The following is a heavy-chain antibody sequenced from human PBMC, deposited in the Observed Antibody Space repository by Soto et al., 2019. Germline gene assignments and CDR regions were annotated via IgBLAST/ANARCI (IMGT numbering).Heavy chain of an antibody. Sequence: GGSMRLSCAASGFTFTSYWMHWVRQSPGKGLVWVSRINPDGSRTSYADSVKGRFTISRDNAKNTLYLQMNSLGADDTAVYYCARVAVTTYYFDYWGHGTLVTVSS. CDR3: ARVAVTTYYFDY. D-gene: IGHD4-17*01. V-gene: IGHV3-74*01. CDR2: INPDGSRT. J-gene: IGHJ4*01. CDR1: GFTFTSYW.